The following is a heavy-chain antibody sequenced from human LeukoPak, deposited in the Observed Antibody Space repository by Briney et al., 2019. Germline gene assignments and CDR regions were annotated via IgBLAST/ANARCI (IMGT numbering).Heavy chain of an antibody. CDR3: ASPYSSGWYGEAFDY. D-gene: IGHD6-19*01. V-gene: IGHV3-48*03. J-gene: IGHJ4*02. CDR1: AITFSTYE. CDR2: ITGSGDTI. Sequence: GGSLRLSCAASAITFSTYEMNWVRQAPGKGLEWVSYITGSGDTINYADSVKGRFTISRDNSKNTLYLQMNSLRAEDTAVYYCASPYSSGWYGEAFDYWGQGTLVTVSS.